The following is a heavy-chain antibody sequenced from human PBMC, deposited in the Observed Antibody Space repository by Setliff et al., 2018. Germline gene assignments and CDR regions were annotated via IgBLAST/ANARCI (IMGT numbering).Heavy chain of an antibody. CDR1: GFTFSSYS. J-gene: IGHJ4*02. V-gene: IGHV3-23*01. D-gene: IGHD3-22*01. CDR2: ISASGGTT. Sequence: GGSLRLSCAASGFTFSSYSMNWVRQAPGKGLEWVSIISASGGTTYYADSVKGRFTMSSDNSKNTLYLQMNSLRAEDTAVYYCARDSDYYDSSGSLDYWGQGTLVTVSS. CDR3: ARDSDYYDSSGSLDY.